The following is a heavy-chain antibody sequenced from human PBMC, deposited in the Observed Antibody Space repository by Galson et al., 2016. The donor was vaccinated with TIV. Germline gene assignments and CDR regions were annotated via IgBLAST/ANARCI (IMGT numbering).Heavy chain of an antibody. D-gene: IGHD1-1*01. J-gene: IGHJ5*01. CDR1: GFSLRTSGVS. CDR2: IYWDDVK. CDR3: AHRLEFLGFDS. V-gene: IGHV2-5*02. Sequence: PALVKPTQTLTLTCSFSGFSLRTSGVSVGWIRQPPGKALECLALIYWDDVKRYSPSLKSRLTITKDTSKNQVVLTLTNMDPVDTATYYCAHRLEFLGFDSWGQGTPVTVSS.